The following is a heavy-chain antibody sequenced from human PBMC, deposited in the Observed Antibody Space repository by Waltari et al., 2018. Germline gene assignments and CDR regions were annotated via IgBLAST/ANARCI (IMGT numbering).Heavy chain of an antibody. CDR1: GATFSSYP. CDR2: IIPILGIA. V-gene: IGHV1-69*02. D-gene: IGHD2-2*01. CDR3: ARGYCSSTSCPYYFDY. J-gene: IGHJ4*02. Sequence: QVQLVHSGAQAKKPGSSVQVSCKASGATFSSYPSSCVRQPPGHGLEWMGKIIPILGIANYAQKFQGRVTITADKSTSTAYMELSSLRSEDTAVYYCARGYCSSTSCPYYFDYWGQGTLVTVSS.